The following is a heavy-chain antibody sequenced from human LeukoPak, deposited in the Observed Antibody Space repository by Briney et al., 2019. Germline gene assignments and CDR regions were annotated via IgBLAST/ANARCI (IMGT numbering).Heavy chain of an antibody. CDR2: IYSGGST. J-gene: IGHJ6*03. CDR3: ATISDYYYYYYMDV. D-gene: IGHD3-3*01. Sequence: GGSLRLSCAASGFTFSSYWMHWVRQVPGKGLVWVSVIYSGGSTYYADSVKGRFTISRDNSKNTLYLQMNSLRAEDTAVYYCATISDYYYYYYMDVWGKGTTVTISS. CDR1: GFTFSSYW. V-gene: IGHV3-53*01.